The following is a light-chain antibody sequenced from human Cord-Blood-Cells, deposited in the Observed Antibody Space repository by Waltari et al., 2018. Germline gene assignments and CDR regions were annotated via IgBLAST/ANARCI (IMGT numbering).Light chain of an antibody. J-gene: IGLJ3*02. CDR3: SSYTSSSTWV. V-gene: IGLV2-14*01. Sequence: QSALTQPASVSGSPGQSITISCTGTSSDVGGYNYVSWYQQHPGKAPKLMIYDVSNRHSGVSNRFSGSKSGNTASLTFSGLQAEDEADYYCSSYTSSSTWVFGGGTKLTVL. CDR2: DVS. CDR1: SSDVGGYNY.